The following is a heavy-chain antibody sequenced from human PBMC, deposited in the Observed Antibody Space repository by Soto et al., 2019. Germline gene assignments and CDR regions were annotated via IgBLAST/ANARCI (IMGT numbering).Heavy chain of an antibody. CDR1: GGSISSYY. CDR3: ARASQGGFYFYY. CDR2: IYYSGST. J-gene: IGHJ4*02. V-gene: IGHV4-59*01. Sequence: QVQLQESGPGLVKPSETLSLTCTVSGGSISSYYWSWIRQPPGKGLEWIGYIYYSGSTNYNPSLKSRVTISVDTSKNQFSLKLSSVTAADTAVYYCARASQGGFYFYYWGQGTLVTVSS. D-gene: IGHD3-16*01.